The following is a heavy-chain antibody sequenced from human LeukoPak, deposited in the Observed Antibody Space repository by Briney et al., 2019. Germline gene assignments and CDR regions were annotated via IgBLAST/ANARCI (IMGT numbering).Heavy chain of an antibody. D-gene: IGHD3-22*01. Sequence: PGGSLRLSCAASGFTFSSYGMRWVRQAPGKGLEWVAVISYDGSNKYYADSVKGRFTISRDNSKNTLYLQMNSLRAEDTAVYYCAHVDYFDSSGYYYPPGNFWGQGTLVAVSS. CDR3: AHVDYFDSSGYYYPPGNF. V-gene: IGHV3-30*03. CDR2: ISYDGSNK. CDR1: GFTFSSYG. J-gene: IGHJ4*02.